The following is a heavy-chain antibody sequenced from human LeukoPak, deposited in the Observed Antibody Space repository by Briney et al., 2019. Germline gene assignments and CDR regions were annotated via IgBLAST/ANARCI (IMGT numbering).Heavy chain of an antibody. CDR3: ASDIAVAANSPYRNFDY. D-gene: IGHD6-19*01. CDR2: ISGSGGST. CDR1: GFTFSSYA. V-gene: IGHV3-23*01. J-gene: IGHJ4*02. Sequence: PGGSLRLSCAASGFTFSSYAMSWVRQAPGKGLEWVSAISGSGGSTYYADSVKGRFTISRDNSKNTLYLQMNSLRAEDTAVYYCASDIAVAANSPYRNFDYWGQGTLVTVSS.